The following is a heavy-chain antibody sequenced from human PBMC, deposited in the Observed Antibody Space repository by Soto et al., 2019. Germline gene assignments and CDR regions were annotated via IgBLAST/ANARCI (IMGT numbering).Heavy chain of an antibody. D-gene: IGHD1-26*01. J-gene: IGHJ5*02. Sequence: SETLSLTCTVSGGSISSSSYYWVWIRQPPGKGLEWIGSIYYSGSTYYNPSLKSRVTISVDTSKNQFSLKLSSVTAADTAVYYCARTRQWARHWFDPWGQGTLVTVSS. CDR2: IYYSGST. CDR1: GGSISSSSYY. CDR3: ARTRQWARHWFDP. V-gene: IGHV4-39*01.